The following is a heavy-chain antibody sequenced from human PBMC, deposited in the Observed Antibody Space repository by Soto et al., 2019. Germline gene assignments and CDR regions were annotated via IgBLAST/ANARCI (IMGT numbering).Heavy chain of an antibody. D-gene: IGHD3-3*01. CDR1: GGSFSGYY. CDR3: ARGRGFLEWSVGAFDI. J-gene: IGHJ3*02. Sequence: QVQLQQWGAGLLKPSETLSLTCAVYGGSFSGYYWSWIRQPPGKGLEWIGEINHSGSTNYNPSLKSRVNISVDTPKNQFSLKLSSVTAADTAVYYCARGRGFLEWSVGAFDIWGQGTMVTVSS. CDR2: INHSGST. V-gene: IGHV4-34*01.